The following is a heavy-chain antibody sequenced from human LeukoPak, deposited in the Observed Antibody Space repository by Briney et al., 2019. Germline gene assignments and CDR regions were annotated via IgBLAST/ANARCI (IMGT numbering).Heavy chain of an antibody. J-gene: IGHJ4*02. V-gene: IGHV3-64D*06. CDR2: ISPNGRKT. CDR3: VKDRDSGDDSLDY. Sequence: GGSLRLSCSASGFTFSSYAMHWVRLAPGKGLEYVSAISPNGRKTFYADFVKGRFTISRDNSKNTLYLQMSSLRPEDTAVYHCVKDRDSGDDSLDYWGQGTLVTVSS. D-gene: IGHD5-12*01. CDR1: GFTFSSYA.